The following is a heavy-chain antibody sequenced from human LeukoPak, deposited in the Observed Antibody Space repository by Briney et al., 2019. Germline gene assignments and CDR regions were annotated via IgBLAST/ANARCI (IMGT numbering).Heavy chain of an antibody. CDR3: AREGIAVAGSTLDY. CDR2: ISSSSSYI. V-gene: IGHV3-21*01. CDR1: GFTFSSYS. Sequence: GGSLTLSCTASGFTFSSYSMNWLRQAQGKGLEGVSSISSSSSYIYYADSVKGRFTISRDNAKNSLYLQMNSLRAEDTAVYYCAREGIAVAGSTLDYWGQGTLVTVSS. D-gene: IGHD6-19*01. J-gene: IGHJ4*02.